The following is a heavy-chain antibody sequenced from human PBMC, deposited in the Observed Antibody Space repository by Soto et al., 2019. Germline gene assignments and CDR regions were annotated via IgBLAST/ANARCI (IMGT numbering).Heavy chain of an antibody. V-gene: IGHV4-31*03. CDR2: IYYSGST. D-gene: IGHD2-2*01. J-gene: IGHJ2*01. CDR1: GGSISSGGYY. Sequence: QVQLQESGPGLVKPSQTLSLTCTVSGGSISSGGYYWSWIRQHPGKGLEWIGYIYYSGSTYYNPSLKSRVTISVDTSKNQFSLKLSSVTAADTAVYYCARAPGYIVVVPAADGYWYFDLWGRGTLVTVSS. CDR3: ARAPGYIVVVPAADGYWYFDL.